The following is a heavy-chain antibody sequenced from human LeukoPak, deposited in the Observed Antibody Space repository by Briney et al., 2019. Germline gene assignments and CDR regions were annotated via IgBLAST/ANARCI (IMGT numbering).Heavy chain of an antibody. CDR1: GFTFSSYA. J-gene: IGHJ4*02. CDR3: AKAPHFIAVAGTNYYFDY. V-gene: IGHV3-23*01. CDR2: KGGSGGST. Sequence: GGSLRLSCAASGFTFSSYAMSWVRQAPGKGLEWVSAKGGSGGSTYYADSVKGRFTISRHNSKNTLYLQMNSLRAEDTAVYYCAKAPHFIAVAGTNYYFDYWGQGTLVTVSS. D-gene: IGHD6-19*01.